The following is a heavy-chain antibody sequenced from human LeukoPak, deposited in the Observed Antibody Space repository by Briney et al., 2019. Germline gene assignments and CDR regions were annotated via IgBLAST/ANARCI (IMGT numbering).Heavy chain of an antibody. J-gene: IGHJ6*02. CDR2: ISDSGGRT. Sequence: GGSLRLSCAASGFTFSGYAMSWVHQAPGKGLEWVSAISDSGGRTYYADSVKGRFTISRDNSKNTLYLQMNSLRAEDTAVYYCAKVPPPGYCSGGSCPDAVFGMDVWGQGTTVTVSS. V-gene: IGHV3-23*01. D-gene: IGHD2-15*01. CDR3: AKVPPPGYCSGGSCPDAVFGMDV. CDR1: GFTFSGYA.